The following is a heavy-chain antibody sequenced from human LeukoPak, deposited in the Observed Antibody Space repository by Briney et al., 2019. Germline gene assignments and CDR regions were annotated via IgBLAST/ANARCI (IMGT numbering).Heavy chain of an antibody. V-gene: IGHV4-34*01. Sequence: SETLSLTRAVYGGSFSDYYWSWIRQPPGKGLEWIGEINHSGSTNYNPSLKSRVTISVDTSKNQFSLKLSSVTAADTAVYYCARLPFDYWGQGTLVTVSS. CDR2: INHSGST. CDR3: ARLPFDY. CDR1: GGSFSDYY. J-gene: IGHJ4*02.